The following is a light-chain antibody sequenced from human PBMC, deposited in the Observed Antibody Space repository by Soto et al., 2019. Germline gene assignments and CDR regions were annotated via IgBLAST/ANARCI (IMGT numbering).Light chain of an antibody. CDR2: DVS. V-gene: IGLV2-14*03. J-gene: IGLJ2*01. Sequence: QSALTQPASVSESPGQSITISCTGTSSDIGAYNYVSWYQHHPGKAPKLMIYDVSNRPSGVSNRFSGSKSRNTASLTISGLQAEDEADYYCSSYTSSITVIFGGGTKLTVL. CDR1: SSDIGAYNY. CDR3: SSYTSSITVI.